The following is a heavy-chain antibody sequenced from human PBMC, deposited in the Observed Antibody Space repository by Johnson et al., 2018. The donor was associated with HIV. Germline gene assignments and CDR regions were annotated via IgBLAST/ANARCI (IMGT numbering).Heavy chain of an antibody. J-gene: IGHJ3*02. Sequence: QVQLVESGGGVVQPGRSLRLSCAASGFTLSSYAMNWVRQAPGKGLEWVAVISYDGSHKYYADSVKGRFTISRDNAKNTLYLQMKSLRAEDTAVYYCARDRTPTYYYDSRQDAFDIWGQGTMVTVSS. CDR3: ARDRTPTYYYDSRQDAFDI. CDR2: ISYDGSHK. CDR1: GFTLSSYA. V-gene: IGHV3-30*04. D-gene: IGHD3-22*01.